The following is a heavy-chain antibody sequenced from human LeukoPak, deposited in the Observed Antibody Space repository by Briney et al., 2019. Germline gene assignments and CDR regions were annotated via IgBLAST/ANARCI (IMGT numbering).Heavy chain of an antibody. D-gene: IGHD3-10*01. CDR2: ISTSGTI. V-gene: IGHV3-11*01. CDR1: GFTFSDYY. CDR3: AREGLWFGEPHYYMDV. Sequence: GGSLRLSCATSGFTFSDYYMSWIRQAPGRGLEWVSYISTSGTIYYADSVRGRFTISRDNAKNSLYLQLNSLGAEDTAVYYCAREGLWFGEPHYYMDVWGKGTTVTVSS. J-gene: IGHJ6*03.